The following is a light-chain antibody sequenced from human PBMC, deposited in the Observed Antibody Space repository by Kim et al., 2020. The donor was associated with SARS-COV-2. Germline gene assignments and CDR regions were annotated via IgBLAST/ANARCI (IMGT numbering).Light chain of an antibody. V-gene: IGKV3-20*01. Sequence: EIVLTQSPGTLSLSPGERATLSCRASQRISSNYLAWYQQKPGQSPRLLIYGASTRATGVPDRFSGSGSGTGFTLTISGLEPEDFGVYYCQQYVSSPFTFGPGTKVDIK. CDR1: QRISSNY. J-gene: IGKJ3*01. CDR2: GAS. CDR3: QQYVSSPFT.